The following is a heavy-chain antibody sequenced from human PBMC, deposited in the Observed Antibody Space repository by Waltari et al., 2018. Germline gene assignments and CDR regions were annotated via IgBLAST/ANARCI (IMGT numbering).Heavy chain of an antibody. D-gene: IGHD5-18*01. Sequence: QVQLQESGPGLVTPSETLSLTCTVSGGSISSYYWSWISRPPGKGLEWIGYIYYSGSTNYNPSPKSRGTISVDTSKNQVALKLSVVTAADTAVYYCARYSYGHFDYWGQGTLVTVSS. J-gene: IGHJ4*02. CDR1: GGSISSYY. V-gene: IGHV4-59*08. CDR2: IYYSGST. CDR3: ARYSYGHFDY.